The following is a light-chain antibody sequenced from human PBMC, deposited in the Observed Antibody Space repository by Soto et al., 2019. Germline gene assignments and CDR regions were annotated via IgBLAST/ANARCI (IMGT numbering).Light chain of an antibody. CDR1: QSVSSY. J-gene: IGKJ4*01. CDR2: DAS. CDR3: QQRSNWPPT. V-gene: IGKV3-11*01. Sequence: EIVLTQSPATLSLSPGERATLSCRASQSVSSYLAWYKQKPGQAPRLLISDASNRATGIPARFSGSGSGTDFTLTISSLEPEDFAVYYCQQRSNWPPTFGGGTKVEIK.